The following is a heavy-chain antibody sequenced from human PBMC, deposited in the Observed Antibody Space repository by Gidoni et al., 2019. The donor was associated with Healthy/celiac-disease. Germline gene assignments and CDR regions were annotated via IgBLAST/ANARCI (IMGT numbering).Heavy chain of an antibody. Sequence: EVQLVESGGGLVQPGGSLRLSCAASGFTVSRNYMSWVRQAPGKGLEWVSVIYSGGSTYYADSVKGRFTISRDNSKNTLYLQMNSLRAEDTAVYYCARDQDGDYSDYWGQGTLVTVSS. V-gene: IGHV3-66*01. D-gene: IGHD4-17*01. CDR1: GFTVSRNY. CDR3: ARDQDGDYSDY. CDR2: IYSGGST. J-gene: IGHJ4*02.